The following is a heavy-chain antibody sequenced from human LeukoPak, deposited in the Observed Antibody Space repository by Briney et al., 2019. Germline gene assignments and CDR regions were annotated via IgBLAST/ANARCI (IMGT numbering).Heavy chain of an antibody. D-gene: IGHD6-13*01. CDR2: MNPNSGNT. V-gene: IGHV1-8*03. CDR3: ARGGYSSSWSLYYYYYMDV. CDR1: GYTFTNYY. Sequence: ASVKVSCKASGYTFTNYYMHWVRQATGQGLEWMGWMNPNSGNTGYAQKFQGRVTITRNTSISTAYMELSSLRSEDTAVYYCARGGYSSSWSLYYYYYMDVWGKGTTVTVSS. J-gene: IGHJ6*03.